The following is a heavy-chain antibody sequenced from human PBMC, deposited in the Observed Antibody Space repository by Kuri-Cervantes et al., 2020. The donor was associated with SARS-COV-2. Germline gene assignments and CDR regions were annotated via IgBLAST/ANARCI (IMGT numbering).Heavy chain of an antibody. CDR3: ARGVRGVMGG. Sequence: SETLSLTCTVSGGSISSSSYYWGWIRQPPGKGLEWIGEINHSGSTNYNPSLKSRVTVSVDTSKNQFSLKLSSVTAADTAVYYCARGVRGVMGGWGQGTLVTVSS. V-gene: IGHV4-39*07. CDR1: GGSISSSSYY. D-gene: IGHD3-10*01. CDR2: INHSGST. J-gene: IGHJ4*02.